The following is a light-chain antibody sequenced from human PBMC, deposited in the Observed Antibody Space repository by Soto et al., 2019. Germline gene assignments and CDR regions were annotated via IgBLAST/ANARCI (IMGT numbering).Light chain of an antibody. CDR1: QSVSYN. J-gene: IGKJ4*01. Sequence: EIVMTQSPATLSVSPGERATLSCRASQSVSYNLAWYQQKPDQGPRLLIYGAFTRATGIPASFSGSASGTAFTLTISSLQSEDFAVYYCQQYKNWPPLTFGGGTKVEIK. V-gene: IGKV3-15*01. CDR2: GAF. CDR3: QQYKNWPPLT.